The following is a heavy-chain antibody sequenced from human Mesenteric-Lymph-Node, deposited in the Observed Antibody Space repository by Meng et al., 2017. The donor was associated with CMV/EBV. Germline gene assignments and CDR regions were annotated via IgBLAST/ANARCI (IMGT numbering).Heavy chain of an antibody. D-gene: IGHD2-2*01. Sequence: TYNTYVINWVRQAPGQGLEWMGGHVSNIWRSNYSQKFQGRLTITADDSTSTAYMELSSLTSEDTAMYYCARDCSSTICKNLGVAFDLWGQGTLVTVSS. CDR3: ARDCSSTICKNLGVAFDL. CDR2: HVSNIWRS. V-gene: IGHV1-69*01. J-gene: IGHJ4*02. CDR1: TYNTYV.